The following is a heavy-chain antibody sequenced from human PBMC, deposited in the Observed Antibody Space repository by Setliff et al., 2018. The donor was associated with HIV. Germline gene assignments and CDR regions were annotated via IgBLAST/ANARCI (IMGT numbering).Heavy chain of an antibody. D-gene: IGHD6-19*01. CDR3: ARGRINYSSAWYVDHDAFDI. V-gene: IGHV4-59*11. CDR1: GDSISSHY. Sequence: NPSETLSLTCTVSGDSISSHYWSWIRQPPGKGLEWIGSVYYSGSANYNPSLKSRVTISVDTSKNQFSLRLSSVTAADTAVYYCARGRINYSSAWYVDHDAFDIWGQGTMVTVSS. CDR2: VYYSGSA. J-gene: IGHJ3*02.